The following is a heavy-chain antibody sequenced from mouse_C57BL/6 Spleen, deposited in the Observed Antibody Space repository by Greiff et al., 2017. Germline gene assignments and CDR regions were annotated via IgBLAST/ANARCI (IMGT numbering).Heavy chain of an antibody. V-gene: IGHV1-53*01. J-gene: IGHJ2*01. D-gene: IGHD2-4*01. CDR2: INPSNGGT. Sequence: QVQLQQPGTELVKPGASVKLSCKASGYTFTSYWMHWVKQRPGQGLEWIGNINPSNGGTNYNEKFKSKATLTVDKSSSTAYMQLSSLTSEDSAVXYCARGVYYDYDDDVSFLDYWGQGTTLTVSS. CDR3: ARGVYYDYDDDVSFLDY. CDR1: GYTFTSYW.